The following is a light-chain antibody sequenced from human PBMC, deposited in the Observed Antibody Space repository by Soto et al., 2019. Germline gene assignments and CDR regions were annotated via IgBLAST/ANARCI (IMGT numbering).Light chain of an antibody. J-gene: IGKJ5*01. CDR1: QSIRDSY. CDR3: QQYGSSPST. CDR2: AAS. Sequence: EIVLTQSPGTLSLSPGERATLSCRTSQSIRDSYLAWYQQKPGQAPRLLIYAASSRATGIPDGFSGSGSGTDFSLTISRLEPEDFAVYYCQQYGSSPSTFGQGTRLEIK. V-gene: IGKV3-20*01.